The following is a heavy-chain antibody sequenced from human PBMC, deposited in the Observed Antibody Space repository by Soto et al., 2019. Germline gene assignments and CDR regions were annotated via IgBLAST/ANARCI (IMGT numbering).Heavy chain of an antibody. J-gene: IGHJ4*02. CDR3: ARDPVYSSGWYRSKSFDY. CDR2: ISAYNGNT. D-gene: IGHD6-19*01. V-gene: IGHV1-18*01. CDR1: GYTFTSYG. Sequence: ASVKVSCKASGYTFTSYGISWVRQAPGQGLEWMGWISAYNGNTNYAQKLQGRVTMTTDTSTSTAYMELRSLRSDDTAVYYCARDPVYSSGWYRSKSFDYWGQGTLVTVSS.